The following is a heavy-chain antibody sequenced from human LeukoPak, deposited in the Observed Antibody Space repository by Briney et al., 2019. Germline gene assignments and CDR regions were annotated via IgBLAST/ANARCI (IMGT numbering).Heavy chain of an antibody. D-gene: IGHD6-6*01. CDR2: IYRGGST. CDR1: GFTVSSNY. V-gene: IGHV3-66*01. CDR3: ARVGSSPPFS. Sequence: PGGSLRLSCAASGFTVSSNYMSWVRQAPGKGLEWVSVIYRGGSTYYADSVEGRFTISRDNAKNTLYLQMNSLRVEDTAVYYCARVGSSPPFSWGQGTLVTVSS. J-gene: IGHJ4*02.